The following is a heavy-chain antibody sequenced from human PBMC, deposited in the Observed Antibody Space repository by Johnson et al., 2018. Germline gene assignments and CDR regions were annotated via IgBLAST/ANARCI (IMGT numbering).Heavy chain of an antibody. CDR2: ISSSSSYI. D-gene: IGHD1-26*01. CDR1: GFTFSSYS. J-gene: IGHJ3*02. CDR3: ARDPWLGSGGYYYDI. Sequence: EVQLVESGGGLVKPGGSXRLSCAASGFTFSSYSMNWVRQAPGKGLEWVSSISSSSSYIYYADSVKGRFTISRDNAKNSLYLQMNSRRAEDTAVYYCARDPWLGSGGYYYDIWGQGTTVTVSS. V-gene: IGHV3-21*01.